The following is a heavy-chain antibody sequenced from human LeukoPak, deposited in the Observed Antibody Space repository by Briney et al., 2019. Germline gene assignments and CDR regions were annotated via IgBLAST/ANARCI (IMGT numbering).Heavy chain of an antibody. CDR2: IYYSGST. J-gene: IGHJ4*02. CDR1: GGSISSSSYY. CDR3: AIQPPARYCSGGSCYRLIDY. V-gene: IGHV4-39*01. D-gene: IGHD2-15*01. Sequence: SETLSLTCTVSGGSISSSSYYWGWIRQPPGKGLEWIGSIYYSGSTHYNPSLKSRVTISVDTSKNQFSLKLSSVTAADTAVYYCAIQPPARYCSGGSCYRLIDYWGQGTLVTVSS.